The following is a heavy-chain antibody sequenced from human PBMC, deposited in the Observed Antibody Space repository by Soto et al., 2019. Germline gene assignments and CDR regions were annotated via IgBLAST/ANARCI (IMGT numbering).Heavy chain of an antibody. D-gene: IGHD4-17*01. Sequence: GESLRLSCAASGFTFSSFAMHWVRQAPGKGLEWVALISYDGSNKYSADSVKSRFTISRDNSKNTLSLQMNSLRVEDTAVYYCSRDLRTTVTTRGVWYFDLWGRGTLVTVSS. CDR3: SRDLRTTVTTRGVWYFDL. J-gene: IGHJ2*01. V-gene: IGHV3-30-3*01. CDR1: GFTFSSFA. CDR2: ISYDGSNK.